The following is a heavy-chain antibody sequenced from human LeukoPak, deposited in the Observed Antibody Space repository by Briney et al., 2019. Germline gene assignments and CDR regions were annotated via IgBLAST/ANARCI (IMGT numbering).Heavy chain of an antibody. CDR3: AHNDDFWSGYYTAFDY. D-gene: IGHD3-3*01. J-gene: IGHJ4*02. V-gene: IGHV2-5*01. CDR2: IYWNDDK. CDR1: GFSLSTSGVG. Sequence: SGPTLVKPTQTLTLTCTFSGFSLSTSGVGVGWIRQPPGKALEWPALIYWNDDKRYSPSLKSRLTITKDTSKNQVVLTMTNMDPVDTATYYCAHNDDFWSGYYTAFDYWGQGTLVTVSS.